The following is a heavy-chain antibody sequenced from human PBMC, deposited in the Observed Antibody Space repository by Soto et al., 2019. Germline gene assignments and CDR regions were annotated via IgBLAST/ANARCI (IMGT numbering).Heavy chain of an antibody. Sequence: SGPTLVNPTQTLTLTCTFSGFSLSTSGVGVGWIRQPPGKALEWLGIIYWDDDKRYSPSLKSRVTITKDTFKNQLVLTMTNMDPVDTATYYCAHLSWKQLWPRAPVVYWGQGTSVTVSS. V-gene: IGHV2-5*02. D-gene: IGHD5-18*01. CDR1: GFSLSTSGVG. J-gene: IGHJ4*02. CDR3: AHLSWKQLWPRAPVVY. CDR2: IYWDDDK.